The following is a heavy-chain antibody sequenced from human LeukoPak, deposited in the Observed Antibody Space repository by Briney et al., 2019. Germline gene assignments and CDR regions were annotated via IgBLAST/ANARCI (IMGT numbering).Heavy chain of an antibody. V-gene: IGHV4-59*03. CDR2: IHSSGST. D-gene: IGHD3-10*01. CDR1: GDSITSHS. J-gene: IGHJ4*02. Sequence: SETLSLTCTVCGDSITSHSWSWIRLPPGKGLEWIGYIHSSGSTSYSPSLESRVTITRDTSKNQFSLKMTAVTAADTAVYYCAVSGYGSTDSWGRGTLVTVSS. CDR3: AVSGYGSTDS.